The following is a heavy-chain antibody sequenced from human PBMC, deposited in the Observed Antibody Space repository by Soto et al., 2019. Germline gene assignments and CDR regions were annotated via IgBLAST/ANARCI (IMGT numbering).Heavy chain of an antibody. CDR3: ARSGSSTSCYDY. Sequence: GGSLRLSCAASGFTFSDHYIDWVRQAPGKGLEWVGRTRNKANSYTTEYGASVKGRFTISRDDSKNSLYLQMDSLKTEDTAMYYCARSGSSTSCYDYWGQGTLVTVSS. CDR1: GFTFSDHY. D-gene: IGHD2-2*01. V-gene: IGHV3-72*01. J-gene: IGHJ4*02. CDR2: TRNKANSYTT.